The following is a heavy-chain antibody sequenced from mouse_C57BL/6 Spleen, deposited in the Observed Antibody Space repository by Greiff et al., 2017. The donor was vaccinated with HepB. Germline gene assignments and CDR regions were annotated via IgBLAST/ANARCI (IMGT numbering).Heavy chain of an antibody. CDR1: GYTFTSYW. CDR2: IDPNSGGT. V-gene: IGHV1-72*01. J-gene: IGHJ4*01. CDR3: SRPYYYGSSPYYAMDY. Sequence: QVHVKQSGAELVKPGASVKLSCKASGYTFTSYWMHWVKQRPGRGLEWIGRIDPNSGGTKYNEKFKSKATLTVDKPSSTAYMQLSSLTSEDSAVDYCSRPYYYGSSPYYAMDYWGQGTSVTVSS. D-gene: IGHD1-1*01.